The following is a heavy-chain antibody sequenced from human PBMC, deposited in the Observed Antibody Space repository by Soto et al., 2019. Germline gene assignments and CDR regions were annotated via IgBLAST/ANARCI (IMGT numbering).Heavy chain of an antibody. CDR3: VRYQGSCSGGSCSPSLFDY. V-gene: IGHV4-59*08. J-gene: IGHJ4*02. CDR2: MYYGGRA. Sequence: PSETLSLTCTVSGGSISSYYWSLIRQPPGKGLKWIGYMYYGGRANYNPSLKSRVTISVATSKMQVSPMLSSVTAADTAVYYCVRYQGSCSGGSCSPSLFDYPGPTTRVTRSS. CDR1: GGSISSYY. D-gene: IGHD2-15*01.